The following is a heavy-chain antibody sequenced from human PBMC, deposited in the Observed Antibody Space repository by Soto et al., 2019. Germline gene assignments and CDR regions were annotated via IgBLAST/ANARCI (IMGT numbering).Heavy chain of an antibody. J-gene: IGHJ4*02. CDR2: IYHSGST. CDR1: GGSISSGGYS. D-gene: IGHD1-1*01. CDR3: ARVGGDGYNSLDY. V-gene: IGHV4-30-2*01. Sequence: SETLSLTCAVSGGSISSGGYSWSWIRQPPGKGLEWIGYIYHSGSTYYNPSLKSRVTISVDRSKNQFSLKLSSVTAADTAVYYCARVGGDGYNSLDYWGQGTLVTVSS.